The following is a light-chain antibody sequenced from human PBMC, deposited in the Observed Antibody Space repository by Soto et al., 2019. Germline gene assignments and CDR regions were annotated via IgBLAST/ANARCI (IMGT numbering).Light chain of an antibody. J-gene: IGKJ1*01. CDR2: GAS. V-gene: IGKV3-15*01. CDR3: QQYNNWWT. CDR1: QSINSN. Sequence: GMTQSPATLSVSPGERATLSCRASQSINSNLAWYQQRPGQAPRLLIYGASTRATGIPARFSGSGSGTEFTLTISSLQSEDFAVYYCQQYNNWWTFGQGTKVDIK.